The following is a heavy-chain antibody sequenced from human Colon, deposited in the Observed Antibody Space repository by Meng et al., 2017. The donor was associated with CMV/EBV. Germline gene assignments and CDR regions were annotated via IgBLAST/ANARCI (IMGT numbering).Heavy chain of an antibody. V-gene: IGHV3-7*01. CDR1: GFTFSTYW. CDR2: IKQDGSEK. D-gene: IGHD2-2*01. J-gene: IGHJ6*02. CDR3: AKGNCGSTSCYLGPTYYYYGMDV. Sequence: GGSLRLSCAASGFTFSTYWMTWVRQAPGKGLEWVANIKQDGSEKYYVDSVKGRFTISRDNAKNSLFLQMNSLRAEDTAMYYCAKGNCGSTSCYLGPTYYYYGMDVWGPGTTVTVSS.